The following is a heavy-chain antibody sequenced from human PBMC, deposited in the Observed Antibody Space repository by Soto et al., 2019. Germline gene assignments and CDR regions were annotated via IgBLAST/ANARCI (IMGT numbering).Heavy chain of an antibody. D-gene: IGHD2-15*01. CDR2: IYSSGTI. CDR1: GFTFSSYA. Sequence: GGSLRLSCAASGFTFSSYAMHLVRQAPGEGQGLRRGLEWVAVIYSSGTIYYADSVKGRFTISRDSPKNTLYLQMTSLRGEDTAVYFCARDPFPQNSPDSSGFINWGPGTMVTVSS. J-gene: IGHJ4*02. V-gene: IGHV3-53*01. CDR3: ARDPFPQNSPDSSGFIN.